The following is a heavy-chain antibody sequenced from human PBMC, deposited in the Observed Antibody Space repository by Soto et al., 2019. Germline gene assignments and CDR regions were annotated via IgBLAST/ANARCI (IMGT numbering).Heavy chain of an antibody. J-gene: IGHJ3*02. CDR3: ARLHANIVRGVTDAFDI. CDR1: GGSISSYY. D-gene: IGHD3-10*01. V-gene: IGHV4-59*08. CDR2: IYYSGST. Sequence: SETLSLTCTVSGGSISSYYWSWIRQPPGKGLEWIGYIYYSGSTNYNPSLKSRVTISVDTSKNRFSLKLSSVTAADTAVYYCARLHANIVRGVTDAFDIWGQGTMVTVSS.